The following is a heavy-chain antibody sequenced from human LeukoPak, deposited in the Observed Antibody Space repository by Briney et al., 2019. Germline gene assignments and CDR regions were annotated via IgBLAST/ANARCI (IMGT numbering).Heavy chain of an antibody. J-gene: IGHJ4*02. V-gene: IGHV3-23*01. D-gene: IGHD3-3*01. CDR1: GFTFSSYA. Sequence: QPGGSLRLSCAASGFTFSSYAMSWVRQAPGKGLEWVSAISGSGGGTYYADSVKGRFTISRDNSKNTLYLQMNSLRAEDTAVYYCAKSSQYYDFWIAYDYWGQGTLVTVSS. CDR3: AKSSQYYDFWIAYDY. CDR2: ISGSGGGT.